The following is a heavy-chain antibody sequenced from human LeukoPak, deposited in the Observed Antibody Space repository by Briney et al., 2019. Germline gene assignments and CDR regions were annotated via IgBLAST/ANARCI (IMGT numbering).Heavy chain of an antibody. D-gene: IGHD3-10*01. CDR2: IYYSGST. CDR1: GGSISSYY. V-gene: IGHV4-59*01. Sequence: PSETLSLTCTVSGGSISSYYWSWIRQPPGKGLEWIGYIYYSGSTNYNPSLKSRVTISADTSKNQFSLKLSSVTAADTAVYYCARDFPYGSGTYFAFDIWGQGTMVTVSS. J-gene: IGHJ3*02. CDR3: ARDFPYGSGTYFAFDI.